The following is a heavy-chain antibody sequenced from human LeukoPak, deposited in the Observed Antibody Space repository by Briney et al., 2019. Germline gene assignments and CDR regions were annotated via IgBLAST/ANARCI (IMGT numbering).Heavy chain of an antibody. D-gene: IGHD2-21*02. CDR3: ARESCGRKGDAIAFDI. CDR1: GFIVSDNY. J-gene: IGHJ3*02. V-gene: IGHV3-53*01. CDR2: IYSGDST. Sequence: PGGSLRLSCAASGFIVSDNYMNWVRQAPGKGLEWVSVIYSGDSTYYADSVKGRFTISRDNSKNTLCLQMNSLRVEDTALYYCARESCGRKGDAIAFDIWGQGTMVTVSS.